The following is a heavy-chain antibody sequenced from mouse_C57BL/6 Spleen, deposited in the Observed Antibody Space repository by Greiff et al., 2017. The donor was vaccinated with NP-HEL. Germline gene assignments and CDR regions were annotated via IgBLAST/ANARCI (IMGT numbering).Heavy chain of an antibody. Sequence: EVMLVESEGGLVQPGSSMKLSCTASGFTFSDYYMAWVRQVPEKGLEWVANINYDGSSTYYLDSLKSRFIISRDNAKNILYLQMSSLKSEDTATYYCARGGGNLYFDYWGQGTTLTVSS. V-gene: IGHV5-16*01. CDR1: GFTFSDYY. CDR3: ARGGGNLYFDY. D-gene: IGHD1-1*02. CDR2: INYDGSST. J-gene: IGHJ2*01.